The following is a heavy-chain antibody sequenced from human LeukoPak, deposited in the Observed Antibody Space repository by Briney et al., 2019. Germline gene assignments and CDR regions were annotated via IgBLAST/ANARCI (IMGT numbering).Heavy chain of an antibody. D-gene: IGHD3-9*01. CDR3: ARWVLTGYYNDY. CDR1: GYTFTSCG. Sequence: ASVKVSCKASGYTFTSCGISWVRQAPGQGLEWIGWISAYNGNTNYAQKLQGRVTMTTDTSTSTAYMELRSLRSDDTAVYYCARWVLTGYYNDYWGQGTLVTVSS. J-gene: IGHJ4*02. CDR2: ISAYNGNT. V-gene: IGHV1-18*04.